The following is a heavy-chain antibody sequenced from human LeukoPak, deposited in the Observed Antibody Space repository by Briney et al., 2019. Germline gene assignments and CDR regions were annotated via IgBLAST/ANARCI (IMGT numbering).Heavy chain of an antibody. Sequence: GGSLRLSCAASGFTFSSYAMHWVRQAPGKGLEYVSAISSNGGSTYYANSVKGRFTISRDNSKNTLYLQMGSLRAEDMAVYYCARDLLNWIYMAYYYYGMDVWGQGTTVTVSS. CDR1: GFTFSSYA. D-gene: IGHD1-7*01. V-gene: IGHV3-64*01. J-gene: IGHJ6*02. CDR3: ARDLLNWIYMAYYYYGMDV. CDR2: ISSNGGST.